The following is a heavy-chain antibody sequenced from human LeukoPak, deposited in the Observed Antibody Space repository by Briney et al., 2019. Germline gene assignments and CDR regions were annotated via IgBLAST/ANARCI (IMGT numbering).Heavy chain of an antibody. CDR1: GFTFSSYA. V-gene: IGHV3-23*01. J-gene: IGHJ4*02. CDR3: AKGSGNGYGSGPFDY. CDR2: ISTDAGET. D-gene: IGHD3-10*01. Sequence: GGSLRLSCAASGFTFSSYAMSWVRQAPGKGLEWVSAISTDAGETHYADSVKGRFTISRDNSKNTVSLQMSSLRAEDTALYYCAKGSGNGYGSGPFDYWGQGTLVTVSS.